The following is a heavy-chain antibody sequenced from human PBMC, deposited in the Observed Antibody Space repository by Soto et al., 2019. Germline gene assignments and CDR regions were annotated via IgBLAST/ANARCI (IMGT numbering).Heavy chain of an antibody. CDR3: AKSRKFRIAAAGTDFDY. D-gene: IGHD6-13*01. J-gene: IGHJ4*02. CDR2: ISGSGGST. Sequence: GGSLRLSCAASGFTFSSYAMSWVRQAPGKGLEWVSAISGSGGSTYYADSVKGRLTISRDNSKNTLYLQMNSLRAEDTAVYYCAKSRKFRIAAAGTDFDYWGQGTLVTVSS. CDR1: GFTFSSYA. V-gene: IGHV3-23*01.